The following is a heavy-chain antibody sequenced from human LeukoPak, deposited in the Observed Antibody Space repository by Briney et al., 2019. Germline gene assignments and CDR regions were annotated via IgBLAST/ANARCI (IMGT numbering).Heavy chain of an antibody. D-gene: IGHD4-23*01. V-gene: IGHV1-46*01. CDR3: ARAGRFTSYGGPNKGWFDP. Sequence: GASVKVSCKASGYTFTSYYMHWVRQAPGQGLEWMGIINPSGGSTSYAQKFQGRVTMTRDTSISTAYMELSRLRSDDTAVYYCARAGRFTSYGGPNKGWFDPWGQGTLVTVSS. CDR1: GYTFTSYY. CDR2: INPSGGST. J-gene: IGHJ5*02.